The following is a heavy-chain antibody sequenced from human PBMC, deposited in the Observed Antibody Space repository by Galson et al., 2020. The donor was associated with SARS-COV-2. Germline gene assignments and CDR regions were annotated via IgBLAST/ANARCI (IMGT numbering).Heavy chain of an antibody. CDR1: GGSISSGGYS. D-gene: IGHD2-8*01. J-gene: IGHJ5*02. CDR2: IYHSGST. CDR3: ARVRSDGNLMVYAPPHWFDP. Sequence: ETSETLSLTCAVSGGSISSGGYSWSWIRQPPGKGLEWIGYIYHSGSTYYNPSLKSRVTISVDRSKNQFSLKLSSVTAADTAVYYCARVRSDGNLMVYAPPHWFDPWGQGTLVTVSS. V-gene: IGHV4-30-2*01.